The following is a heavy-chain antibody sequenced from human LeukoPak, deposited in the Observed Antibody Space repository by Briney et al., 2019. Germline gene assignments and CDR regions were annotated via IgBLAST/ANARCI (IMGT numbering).Heavy chain of an antibody. D-gene: IGHD3-9*01. J-gene: IGHJ5*02. V-gene: IGHV4-4*07. CDR3: ARWYYDILTGYAWFDP. Sequence: PSETLSLTCTVSGGSISSYYWSWNRQPAGKGLEWIGRIYTSGSTNYNPSLKSRVTMSVDTSKNQFSLKLSSVTAADTAVYYCARWYYDILTGYAWFDPWGQGTLVTVSS. CDR1: GGSISSYY. CDR2: IYTSGST.